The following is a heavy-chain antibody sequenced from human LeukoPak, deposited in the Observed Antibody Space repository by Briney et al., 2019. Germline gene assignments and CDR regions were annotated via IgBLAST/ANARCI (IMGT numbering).Heavy chain of an antibody. CDR3: ARATEYSGSYYWDPAAYYFDY. CDR2: IWYDGSNK. D-gene: IGHD1-26*01. J-gene: IGHJ4*02. CDR1: GFTFSSYG. Sequence: GGSLRLSCAASGFTFSSYGMHWVRQAPGKGLEWVAVIWYDGSNKYYADSVKGRFTISRDNSMNTLYLQMNSLRAEDTAVYYCARATEYSGSYYWDPAAYYFDYWGQGTLVTVSS. V-gene: IGHV3-33*01.